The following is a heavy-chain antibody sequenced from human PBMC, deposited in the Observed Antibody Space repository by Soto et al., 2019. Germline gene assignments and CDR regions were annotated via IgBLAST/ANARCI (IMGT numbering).Heavy chain of an antibody. CDR2: ISSSGSTI. CDR3: ARNSLWPAFDI. D-gene: IGHD2-21*01. V-gene: IGHV3-48*03. Sequence: GGSLRLSCAASGLTFSSYEMNWVRQAPGKGLEWVSYISSSGSTIYYADSVKGRFTISRDNAKNSLYLQMNSLRAEDTAVYHCARNSLWPAFDIWGQGTMVTVSS. J-gene: IGHJ3*02. CDR1: GLTFSSYE.